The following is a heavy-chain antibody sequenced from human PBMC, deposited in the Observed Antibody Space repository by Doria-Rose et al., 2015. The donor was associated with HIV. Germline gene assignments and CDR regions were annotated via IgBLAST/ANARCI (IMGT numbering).Heavy chain of an antibody. V-gene: IGHV4-34*01. CDR3: VREKGRVFDY. CDR2: INHGGTT. Sequence: WTRQPPGKGLEWIGEINHGGTTNKNPSLESRVTISVDTSKNQVSLNLTSVTAADTAVYYCVREKGRVFDYWGQGTLVTVSS. J-gene: IGHJ4*02.